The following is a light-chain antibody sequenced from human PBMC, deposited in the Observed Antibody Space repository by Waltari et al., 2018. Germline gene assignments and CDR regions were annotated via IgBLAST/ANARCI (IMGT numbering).Light chain of an antibody. Sequence: SYELTQPLSVSVALGQTARITCGGNNIGSKNVHWYQQKPGQAPVLVIYRDSNRPSGIPERPSGSNSGNTATLTISRAQAGDEADYYCQVWDSSNWVFGGGTKLTVL. J-gene: IGLJ3*02. V-gene: IGLV3-9*01. CDR1: NIGSKN. CDR2: RDS. CDR3: QVWDSSNWV.